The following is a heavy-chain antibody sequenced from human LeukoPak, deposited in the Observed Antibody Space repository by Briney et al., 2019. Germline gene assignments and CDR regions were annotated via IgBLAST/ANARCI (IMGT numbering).Heavy chain of an antibody. CDR2: IYYSGST. V-gene: IGHV4-39*01. CDR1: GGSISSSIYS. Sequence: SGTLSLTCTVSGGSISSSIYSWGWIRQPPGKGLEWIGSIYYSGSTYYNPSLKSRVTISVDTSKNQFSLKLSSVTAADTAVYYCARSNTMVRGVINGPDYWGQGTLVTVSS. D-gene: IGHD3-10*01. CDR3: ARSNTMVRGVINGPDY. J-gene: IGHJ4*02.